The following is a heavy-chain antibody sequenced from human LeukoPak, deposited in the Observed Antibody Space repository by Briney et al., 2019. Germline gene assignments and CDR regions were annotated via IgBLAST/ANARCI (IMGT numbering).Heavy chain of an antibody. V-gene: IGHV4-38-2*02. Sequence: PSETLSLTCTVSGYSISSGYYWGWIRQPPGKGLEWIGNIYYSGSTYYNPSLKSRVTISVDTSKNQSSLKLSSVTAADTAVYYCARVGVTSTWHEYGYWGQGTLVTVSS. D-gene: IGHD6-13*01. CDR1: GYSISSGYY. CDR3: ARVGVTSTWHEYGY. CDR2: IYYSGST. J-gene: IGHJ4*02.